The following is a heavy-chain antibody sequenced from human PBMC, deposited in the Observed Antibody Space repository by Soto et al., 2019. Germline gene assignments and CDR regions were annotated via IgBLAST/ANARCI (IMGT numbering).Heavy chain of an antibody. CDR2: IYYSGST. J-gene: IGHJ4*02. D-gene: IGHD4-17*01. V-gene: IGHV4-59*01. CDR3: ARGPTIGDQFDY. Sequence: SETLSLTCTVSGGSISSYYWSWIRQPPGKGLEWIGYIYYSGSTNYNPSLKSRVTISVDTSKNQFSLKLSSVTAADTAVYYCARGPTIGDQFDYWGQGTLVTVSS. CDR1: GGSISSYY.